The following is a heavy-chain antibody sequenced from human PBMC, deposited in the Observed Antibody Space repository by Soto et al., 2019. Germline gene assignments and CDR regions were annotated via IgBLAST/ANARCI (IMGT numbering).Heavy chain of an antibody. J-gene: IGHJ4*02. CDR2: ISGSGGST. CDR3: AKGLLWFGELLPPFDY. V-gene: IGHV3-23*01. CDR1: GFTFNSYA. Sequence: GGSLRLSSAASGFTFNSYAMSWVRQAPGKGLEWVSAISGSGGSTYYADSVKGRFTISRDNSKNTLYLQMNSLRAEDTAVYYCAKGLLWFGELLPPFDYWGQGTLVTVSS. D-gene: IGHD3-10*01.